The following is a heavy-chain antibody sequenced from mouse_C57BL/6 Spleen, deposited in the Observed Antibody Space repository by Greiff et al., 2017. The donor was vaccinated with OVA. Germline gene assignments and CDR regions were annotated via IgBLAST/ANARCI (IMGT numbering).Heavy chain of an antibody. Sequence: EVKLMESGGGLVKPGGSLKLSCAASGFTFSDYGMHWVRQAPEKGLEWVAYISSGSSTIYYADTVKGRITIARDKAKNTLFLQMTSLRSEDTAMYCCSRWAYYSTLDYWGQGTTLTVSS. CDR3: SRWAYYSTLDY. CDR1: GFTFSDYG. D-gene: IGHD2-5*01. V-gene: IGHV5-17*01. CDR2: ISSGSSTI. J-gene: IGHJ2*01.